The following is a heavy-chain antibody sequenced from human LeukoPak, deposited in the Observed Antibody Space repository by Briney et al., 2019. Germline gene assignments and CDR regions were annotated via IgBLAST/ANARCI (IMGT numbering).Heavy chain of an antibody. Sequence: SETLSLTCTVSGGSISSYYWSWIRQPPGKGLEWIGYIYYSGSTNSNPSLTSRVTISLDTSKNRFSLMLRSVPAADTAVYCCARFSTTVTFFDYWGQGTLVTVSS. CDR3: ARFSTTVTFFDY. CDR1: GGSISSYY. D-gene: IGHD4-17*01. J-gene: IGHJ4*02. V-gene: IGHV4-59*08. CDR2: IYYSGST.